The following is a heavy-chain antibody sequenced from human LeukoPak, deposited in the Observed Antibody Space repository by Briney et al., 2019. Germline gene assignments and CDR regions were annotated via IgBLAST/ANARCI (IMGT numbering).Heavy chain of an antibody. V-gene: IGHV3-64*01. Sequence: QPGGSLRLSCAASGFTFSSYSMHWVRQAPGKGLECASAVSSNGDSTYYANSVKGRFSISRDNSKNTLYLQMGSLRAEDMAVYYCARGHCSNTSCYLFDYWGQGTLVTVSS. D-gene: IGHD2-2*01. CDR1: GFTFSSYS. CDR3: ARGHCSNTSCYLFDY. J-gene: IGHJ4*02. CDR2: VSSNGDST.